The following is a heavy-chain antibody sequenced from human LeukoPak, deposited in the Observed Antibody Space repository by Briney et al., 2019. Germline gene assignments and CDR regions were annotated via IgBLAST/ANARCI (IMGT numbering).Heavy chain of an antibody. Sequence: GGSLRLSCAASGFTFDDLVMHWIRQAPGKGLEWVSSISWNSNSVGYADSVKGRFTISRDNAKNSLYLQMSSLRTEDMALYYCARETWNAFDIWGQGTMVTVSS. CDR1: GFTFDDLV. J-gene: IGHJ3*02. V-gene: IGHV3-9*03. CDR3: ARETWNAFDI. CDR2: ISWNSNSV. D-gene: IGHD1-1*01.